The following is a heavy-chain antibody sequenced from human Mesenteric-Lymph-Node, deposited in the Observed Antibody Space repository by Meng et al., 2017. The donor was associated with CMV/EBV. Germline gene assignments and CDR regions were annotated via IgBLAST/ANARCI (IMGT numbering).Heavy chain of an antibody. CDR2: IIPNSGGT. J-gene: IGHJ4*02. D-gene: IGHD2-2*01. CDR3: AREHCSSTSCYQPLDY. V-gene: IGHV1-2*02. CDR1: GYTFTGYY. Sequence: ASVKVSCKASGYTFTGYYMHWVRQAPGQGLEWLGWIIPNSGGTNYSRKFQGRVTMTRDTSISTAYMELSRLRSDDTAVYYCAREHCSSTSCYQPLDYWGQGTLVTVSS.